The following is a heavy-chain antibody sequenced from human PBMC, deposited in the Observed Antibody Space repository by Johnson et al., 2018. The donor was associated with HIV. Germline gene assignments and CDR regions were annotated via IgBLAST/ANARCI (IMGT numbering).Heavy chain of an antibody. V-gene: IGHV3-7*03. CDR1: GFTFNNHW. Sequence: VQLVESGGGLVQPGGSLRLSCAASGFTFNNHWMTWVRQAPGKGLEWVANIKQDGSEKYYVDSVKGRFTISRDNAKNSLHRQMNSLRAEDTAGDYCVRRARDPSTWLGGSLNAFDIWGQGTLVTVSS. CDR3: VRRARDPSTWLGGSLNAFDI. J-gene: IGHJ3*02. D-gene: IGHD6-13*01. CDR2: IKQDGSEK.